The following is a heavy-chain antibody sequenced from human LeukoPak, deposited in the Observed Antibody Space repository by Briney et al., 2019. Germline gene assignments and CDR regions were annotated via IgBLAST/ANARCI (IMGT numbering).Heavy chain of an antibody. J-gene: IGHJ5*02. V-gene: IGHV1-18*01. Sequence: GASVKVSCKASGYTFTSYGISWVRHGPGQGLEWMGWISAYNGNTNSVQKLQGRVTMTTDTSTSTAYMELRSLRTDDTAVYYCARGERYFDWLLSHDWFDPWGQGTLVTVSS. D-gene: IGHD3-9*01. CDR2: ISAYNGNT. CDR1: GYTFTSYG. CDR3: ARGERYFDWLLSHDWFDP.